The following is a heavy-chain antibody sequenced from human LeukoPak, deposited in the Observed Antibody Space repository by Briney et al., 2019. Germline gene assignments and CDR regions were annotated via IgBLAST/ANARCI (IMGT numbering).Heavy chain of an antibody. CDR1: GFTFSSYD. CDR2: TSGNGDST. J-gene: IGHJ4*02. V-gene: IGHV3-23*01. D-gene: IGHD6-13*01. CDR3: AKDVGIAAAGYFDY. Sequence: GGSLRLSCAASGFTFSSYDLRWVRQAPGKGGEWVAPTSGNGDSTYYEASVWGRFTISRDNSKNTLYLQMTSLRAEDTALYYCAKDVGIAAAGYFDYWGQGTLVTVSS.